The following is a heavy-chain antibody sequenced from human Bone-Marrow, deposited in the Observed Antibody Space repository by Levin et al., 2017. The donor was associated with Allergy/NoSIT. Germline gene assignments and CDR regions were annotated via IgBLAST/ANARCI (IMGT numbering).Heavy chain of an antibody. CDR3: ARGGYFYYAMDV. D-gene: IGHD3-9*01. CDR2: IYDTGST. CDR1: GGSIISGPYS. Sequence: SETLSLTCAVSGGSIISGPYSWTWIRQPPGKGLEWIGYIYDTGSTYYNPSLKSRVTISADRSKNQFSLNLSSVTAADTAVYYCARGGYFYYAMDVWGQGTTVTVSS. J-gene: IGHJ6*02. V-gene: IGHV4-30-2*01.